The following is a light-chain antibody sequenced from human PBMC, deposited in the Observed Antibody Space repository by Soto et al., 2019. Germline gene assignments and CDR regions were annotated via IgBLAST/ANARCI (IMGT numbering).Light chain of an antibody. CDR2: NDD. J-gene: IGLJ2*01. CDR1: SSNIETNP. V-gene: IGLV1-51*01. CDR3: GTWDASLSAGV. Sequence: QSVLTQPPSVSAAPEQKVTISCSGSSSNIETNPVSWYRHLPGTVPKLLIHNDDKRPSGIPDRFSGSKSGTSATLGITGLQTGDEADYYCGTWDASLSAGVFGGGTKVTVL.